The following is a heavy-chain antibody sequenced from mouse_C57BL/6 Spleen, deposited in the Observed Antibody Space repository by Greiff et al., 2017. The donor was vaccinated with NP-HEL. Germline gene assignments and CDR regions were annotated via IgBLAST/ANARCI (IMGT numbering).Heavy chain of an antibody. D-gene: IGHD1-1*01. CDR2: ISNGGGST. Sequence: EVKLMESGGGLVQPGGSLKLSCAASGFTFSDYYMYWVRQTPEKRLEWVAYISNGGGSTYYPDTVKGRFTISRDNAKNTLYLQMSRLKSEDTAMYYCARSIYYYGSSYDYAMDYWGQGTSVTVSS. J-gene: IGHJ4*01. CDR3: ARSIYYYGSSYDYAMDY. CDR1: GFTFSDYY. V-gene: IGHV5-12*01.